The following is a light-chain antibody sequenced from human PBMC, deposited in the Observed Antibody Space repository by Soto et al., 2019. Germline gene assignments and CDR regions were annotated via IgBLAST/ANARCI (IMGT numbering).Light chain of an antibody. Sequence: QPVLTQPPSVSGAPGQRVTISCTGSSSNIGSGYDVHWYQQLPGTAPKLLIYDDFNRPSGVPDRFSGSKSGTSASLAITGLQAEDETDYYCQSYDSSLSGFVFGTGTKVTVL. CDR2: DDF. CDR3: QSYDSSLSGFV. J-gene: IGLJ1*01. V-gene: IGLV1-40*01. CDR1: SSNIGSGYD.